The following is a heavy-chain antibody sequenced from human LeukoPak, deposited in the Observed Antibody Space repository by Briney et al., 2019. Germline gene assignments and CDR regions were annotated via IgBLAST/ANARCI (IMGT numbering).Heavy chain of an antibody. CDR2: INVSGGST. J-gene: IGHJ4*02. D-gene: IGHD2-2*01. Sequence: GSLRLSCAASGFTFSNYAMSWVRQAPGKGLEWVSGINVSGGSTFYADSVRGRFTISRDNSKNTPYLQMNSLRAEDTAVYYCAKDQYCTSTSCYVGYWGQGTLVIVSS. CDR3: AKDQYCTSTSCYVGY. V-gene: IGHV3-23*01. CDR1: GFTFSNYA.